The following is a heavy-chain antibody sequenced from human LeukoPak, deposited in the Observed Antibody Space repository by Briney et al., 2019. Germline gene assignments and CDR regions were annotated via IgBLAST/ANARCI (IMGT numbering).Heavy chain of an antibody. Sequence: GGSLRLSCAASGFTFSSYWMSWVRQAPGKGLEWVANIKPDGSEKYYVDSVKGRFTISRDNAKNSLYLQMNSLRAEDTAVYYCARDPQYYDFWSGYYASIGIDYWGQGTLVTVSS. J-gene: IGHJ4*02. D-gene: IGHD3-3*01. CDR2: IKPDGSEK. CDR3: ARDPQYYDFWSGYYASIGIDY. V-gene: IGHV3-7*01. CDR1: GFTFSSYW.